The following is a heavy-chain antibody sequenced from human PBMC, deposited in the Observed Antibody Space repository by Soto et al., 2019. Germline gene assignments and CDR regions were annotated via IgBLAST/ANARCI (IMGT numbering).Heavy chain of an antibody. CDR3: ARGGGSYGMDV. V-gene: IGHV4-59*01. J-gene: IGHJ6*02. Sequence: SETLSLTCTVSGGSISSYYWSWIRQPPGKGLEWIGYIYYSGSTNYNPSLKSRVTISVDTSKDQFSLKLSSVTAADTAVYYSARGGGSYGMDVCRQLPTGTVSS. CDR1: GGSISSYY. CDR2: IYYSGST. D-gene: IGHD2-15*01.